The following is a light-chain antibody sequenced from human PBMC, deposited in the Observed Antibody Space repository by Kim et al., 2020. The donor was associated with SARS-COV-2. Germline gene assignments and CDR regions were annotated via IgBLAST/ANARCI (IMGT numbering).Light chain of an antibody. J-gene: IGKJ2*03. Sequence: LCPGERATLSCRASQRISSNYLAWYQHKPGQAPRLLIHDASSRATGIPDRFSGSGSGTDFTLTISRLEPEDFAVYYCQQYIRSPYSFGQGTKLEI. V-gene: IGKV3-20*01. CDR3: QQYIRSPYS. CDR2: DAS. CDR1: QRISSNY.